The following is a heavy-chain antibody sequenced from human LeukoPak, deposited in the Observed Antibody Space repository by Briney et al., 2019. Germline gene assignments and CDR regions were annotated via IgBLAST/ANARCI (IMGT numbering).Heavy chain of an antibody. J-gene: IGHJ4*02. Sequence: GRSLRLSCAASGFTFSSYGIHWVRQAPGKGLEWVAVIPYDGSNKYYADSVKGRFTISRDNSKNTLYLQMNSLRAEDTAVYYCAKENIVATHFDYWGQGTLVTVSS. CDR2: IPYDGSNK. CDR3: AKENIVATHFDY. V-gene: IGHV3-30*18. CDR1: GFTFSSYG. D-gene: IGHD5-12*01.